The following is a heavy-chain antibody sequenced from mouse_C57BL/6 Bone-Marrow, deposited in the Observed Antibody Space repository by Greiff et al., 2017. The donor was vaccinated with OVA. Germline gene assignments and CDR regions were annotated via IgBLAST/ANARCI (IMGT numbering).Heavy chain of an antibody. V-gene: IGHV1-52*01. CDR2: IDPSDSET. J-gene: IGHJ1*03. Sequence: VQLQQSGAELVRPGSSVKLSCKASGYTFTSYWMHWVKQRPIQGLEWIGNIDPSDSETHYNQKFKDKATLTVDKSSSTAYMQLSSLTSEDSAVYYCARDYGSLWYFDVWGTGTTVTVSS. D-gene: IGHD1-1*01. CDR1: GYTFTSYW. CDR3: ARDYGSLWYFDV.